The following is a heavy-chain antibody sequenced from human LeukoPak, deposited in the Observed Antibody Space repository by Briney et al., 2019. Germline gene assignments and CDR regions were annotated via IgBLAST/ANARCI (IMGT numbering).Heavy chain of an antibody. J-gene: IGHJ4*02. CDR3: ARGRWLQPFDY. CDR2: IYYSGST. V-gene: IGHV4-34*01. Sequence: SETLSLTCAVYGGSFSGYYWSWIRQPPGKGLEWIGSIYYSGSTYYNPSLKSRVTISVDTSKNQFSLKLSSVTAADTAVYYCARGRWLQPFDYWGQGTLVTVSS. D-gene: IGHD5-24*01. CDR1: GGSFSGYY.